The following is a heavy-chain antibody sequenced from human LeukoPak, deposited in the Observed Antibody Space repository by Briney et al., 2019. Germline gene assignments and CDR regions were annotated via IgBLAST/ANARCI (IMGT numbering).Heavy chain of an antibody. CDR3: ARGLGTPSPPTVDY. CDR2: ISAYNGNT. V-gene: IGHV1-18*01. CDR1: GYTFTSYG. J-gene: IGHJ4*02. D-gene: IGHD1-1*01. Sequence: ASVKVSCKASGYTFTSYGISWVRQAPGQGLEWMGWISAYNGNTNYAQKLQGRVTMTTDTSTSTAYTELRSLRSDDRAVYYCARGLGTPSPPTVDYWGQETLVTVS.